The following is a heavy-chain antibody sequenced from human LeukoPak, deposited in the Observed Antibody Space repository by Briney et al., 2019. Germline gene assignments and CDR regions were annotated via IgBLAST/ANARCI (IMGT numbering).Heavy chain of an antibody. V-gene: IGHV1-69*13. J-gene: IGHJ4*02. D-gene: IGHD6-19*01. CDR1: GGTFSSYA. CDR3: ARDPNYSSGWYYFDD. CDR2: IIPIFGTA. Sequence: GASVKVSCKASGGTFSSYAISWVRQAPGQGLEWMGGIIPIFGTANYAQKFQGRVTITADESTSTAYMELSSLRSEDTAVYYCARDPNYSSGWYYFDDWGQGTLVTVSS.